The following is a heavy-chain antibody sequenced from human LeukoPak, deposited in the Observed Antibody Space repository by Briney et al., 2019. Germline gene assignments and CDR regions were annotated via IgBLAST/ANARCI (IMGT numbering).Heavy chain of an antibody. V-gene: IGHV4-59*01. CDR1: GGSISSYY. Sequence: PSETLSLTCTVSGGSISSYYWSWIRQPPGKGLEWIGNIYYSGSTNYNPSLKSRVTISVDTSKNQFSLKLSSVTAADTAVYYCTRGSIAYYYMDVWGKGATVTISS. CDR3: TRGSIAYYYMDV. J-gene: IGHJ6*03. CDR2: IYYSGST. D-gene: IGHD3-22*01.